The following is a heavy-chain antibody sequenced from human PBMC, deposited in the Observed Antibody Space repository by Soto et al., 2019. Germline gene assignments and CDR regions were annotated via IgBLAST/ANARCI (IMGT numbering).Heavy chain of an antibody. CDR2: ISGSGGNT. D-gene: IGHD2-21*02. V-gene: IGHV3-23*01. CDR1: GFTFSSYA. J-gene: IGHJ4*02. Sequence: EVQLLESGGGLVQPGGSLRLSCAASGFTFSSYAMSWVRQAPGKGLEWVSAISGSGGNTYYAASVKGRFTISRDNSKNTLSLQMNSLRAEDTAVYYCAKSTFGVTAVNPLEDYWGQGTLVTVSS. CDR3: AKSTFGVTAVNPLEDY.